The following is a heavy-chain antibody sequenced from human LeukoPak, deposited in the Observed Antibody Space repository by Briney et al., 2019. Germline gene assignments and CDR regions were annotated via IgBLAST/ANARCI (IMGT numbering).Heavy chain of an antibody. CDR1: GGSFSGYY. CDR2: INHSGST. CDR3: ARGDCSSTSCYLGY. V-gene: IGHV4-34*01. J-gene: IGHJ4*02. Sequence: PSETLSLTCAVYGGSFSGYYWSWIRQPPGKGLEWIGEINHSGSTNYNPSLKSRVTISVDTSKNQFSLKLSSVTAADTAVYYCARGDCSSTSCYLGYWGQGTLVTVSS. D-gene: IGHD2-2*01.